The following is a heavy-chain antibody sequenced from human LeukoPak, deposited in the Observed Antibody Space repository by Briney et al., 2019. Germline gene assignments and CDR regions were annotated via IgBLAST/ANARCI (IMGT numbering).Heavy chain of an antibody. CDR1: GFTFSSYS. V-gene: IGHV3-21*01. CDR2: ISSSSSYI. Sequence: PGGSLRLSCAASGFTFSSYSMNWVRQAPGKGLEWVSSISSSSSYIYYADSVKGRFTISRDNAKNSLYLQMNSLRAEDTAVYYCARVNWNYGYFDYWGQGTLVTVSS. J-gene: IGHJ4*02. CDR3: ARVNWNYGYFDY. D-gene: IGHD1-7*01.